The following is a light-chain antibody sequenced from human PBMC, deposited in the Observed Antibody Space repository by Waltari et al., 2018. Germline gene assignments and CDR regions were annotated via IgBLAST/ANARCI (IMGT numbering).Light chain of an antibody. CDR1: GSNIGAGYD. CDR2: GST. CDR3: QSYDTSLSVV. Sequence: QSVLTQPPSVSGAPGQRVTISCTGSGSNIGAGYDLHLYQQLPRAAPKLLIYGSTSRPLGVPARFFGSTSGTSASLAITGLQAEDEADYYCQSYDTSLSVVFGGGTKLTVL. J-gene: IGLJ3*02. V-gene: IGLV1-40*01.